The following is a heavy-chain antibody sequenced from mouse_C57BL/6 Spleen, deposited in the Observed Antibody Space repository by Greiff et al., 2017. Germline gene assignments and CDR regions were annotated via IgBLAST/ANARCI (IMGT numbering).Heavy chain of an antibody. D-gene: IGHD3-2*02. Sequence: EVNLVESGGDLVKPGGSLKLSCAASGFTFSSYGMSWVRQTPDKRLEWVATISSGGSYTYYPDSVKGRFTISRDNAKNTLYLHMSSLKAEDTAMYYCARLDSSGHFDYWGQGTTLTVSA. V-gene: IGHV5-6*01. J-gene: IGHJ2*01. CDR1: GFTFSSYG. CDR2: ISSGGSYT. CDR3: ARLDSSGHFDY.